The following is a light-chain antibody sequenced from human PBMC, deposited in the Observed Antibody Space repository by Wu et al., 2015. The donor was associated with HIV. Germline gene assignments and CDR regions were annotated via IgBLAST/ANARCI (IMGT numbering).Light chain of an antibody. V-gene: IGKV3-15*01. CDR2: GAS. Sequence: EIVMTQSPATLSVSPGERATLSCRASQSIYDKLAWYQQKRGQAPRLLIYGASIRATGVPARFSGSGSGTEFTLTISSPQSEDFAVYYCQQYYKWPPLTFGGRDRGWR. J-gene: IGKJ4*01. CDR1: QSIYDK. CDR3: QQYYKWPPLT.